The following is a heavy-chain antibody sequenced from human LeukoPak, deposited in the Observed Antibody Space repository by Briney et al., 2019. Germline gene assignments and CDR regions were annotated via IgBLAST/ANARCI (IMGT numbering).Heavy chain of an antibody. CDR2: VHRSGNT. CDR3: ARDDFEYSVHYGMDV. CDR1: GGSISTYY. V-gene: IGHV4-4*07. J-gene: IGHJ6*02. D-gene: IGHD3-9*01. Sequence: SETLSLACSVSGGSISTYYWSWIRQPAGKGLEWIGRVHRSGNTNYNPSLQSRVTMSVDTSKNQISLRLRFVTAADTAVYYCARDDFEYSVHYGMDVWGQGTAVTVSS.